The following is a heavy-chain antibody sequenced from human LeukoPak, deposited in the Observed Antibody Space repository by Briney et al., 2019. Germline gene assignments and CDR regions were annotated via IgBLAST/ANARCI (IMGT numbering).Heavy chain of an antibody. CDR1: GGSITSGDYY. CDR2: IYYSGGT. D-gene: IGHD5-12*01. V-gene: IGHV4-30-4*01. J-gene: IGHJ4*02. Sequence: SETLSLTCTVSGGSITSGDYYWSWIRQPPGKGLEWIGYIYYSGGTYYNPSLKSRVTISIDTSENQFSLKLSSVTAADTAVYYCARDNFSWGYSGYVGNLLDYWGQGTLVTVSS. CDR3: ARDNFSWGYSGYVGNLLDY.